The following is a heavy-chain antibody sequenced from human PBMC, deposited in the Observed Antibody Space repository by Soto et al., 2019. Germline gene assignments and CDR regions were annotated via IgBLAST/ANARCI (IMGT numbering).Heavy chain of an antibody. CDR1: GGSASSGSNY. CDR3: ARDVLVPAAMLGYYYYYGMDV. J-gene: IGHJ6*02. CDR2: IYYSGST. D-gene: IGHD2-2*01. Sequence: SETLSLTCTVSGGSASSGSNYWSWIRQPPEKGLEWIGYIYYSGSTNYNPSLKSRVTISVDTSKNQFSLKLSSVTAADTAVYYCARDVLVPAAMLGYYYYYGMDVWGQGTTVTVSS. V-gene: IGHV4-61*01.